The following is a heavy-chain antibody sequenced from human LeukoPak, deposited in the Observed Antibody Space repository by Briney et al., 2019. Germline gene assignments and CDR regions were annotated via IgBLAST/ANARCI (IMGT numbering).Heavy chain of an antibody. J-gene: IGHJ4*02. V-gene: IGHV4-34*01. CDR2: INHSGST. Sequence: KPSETLSLTCAVYGVSFSGYYWSWIRQPPGKGLEWIGEINHSGSTNYNPSLKSRVTISVDTSKNQFSLKLSSVTAADTAVYYCARSPGGSRSYWGQGTLVTVSS. CDR3: ARSPGGSRSY. D-gene: IGHD3-10*01. CDR1: GVSFSGYY.